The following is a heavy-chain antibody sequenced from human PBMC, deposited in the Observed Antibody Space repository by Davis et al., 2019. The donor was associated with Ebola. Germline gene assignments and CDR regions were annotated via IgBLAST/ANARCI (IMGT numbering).Heavy chain of an antibody. CDR1: GASFNIYY. CDR3: ARAHSSSWALFDY. CDR2: INHSGST. V-gene: IGHV4-34*01. Sequence: SETLSLTCAVYGASFNIYYWSWIRQPPGKGLEWIGEINHSGSTNYNSSLKSRVTISVDTSKNQFSLKLSSVTAADTAVYYCARAHSSSWALFDYWGQGTLVTVSS. D-gene: IGHD6-13*01. J-gene: IGHJ4*02.